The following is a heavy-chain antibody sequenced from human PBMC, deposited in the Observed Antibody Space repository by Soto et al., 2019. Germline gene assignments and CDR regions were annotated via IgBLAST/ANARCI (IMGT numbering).Heavy chain of an antibody. CDR3: ARLGGFYQSLDS. J-gene: IGHJ5*01. V-gene: IGHV4-59*08. CDR1: GSSITSYY. CDR2: IYYTGTT. D-gene: IGHD3-22*01. Sequence: SETLSLTCTLAGSSITSYYWSWIRQSPGKGLEWIGYIYYTGTTTYNPSIKSRVTISVDSSKNQFSLNLTSVSAADTAVYYCARLGGFYQSLDSWGQGTLVTVS.